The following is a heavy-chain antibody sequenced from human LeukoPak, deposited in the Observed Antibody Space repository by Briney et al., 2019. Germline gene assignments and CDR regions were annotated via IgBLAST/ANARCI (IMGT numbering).Heavy chain of an antibody. Sequence: SETLSLTCTVSGDSISSYYWSWIRQPPGRGLEWIGYMYYSGSANYNPSLKSQVTISMGTSKDQFSLKLSSVTAADTAVYYCARVRYSSSGKYYFDYWGQGTLVPVSS. CDR3: ARVRYSSSGKYYFDY. CDR1: GDSISSYY. J-gene: IGHJ4*02. V-gene: IGHV4-59*01. CDR2: MYYSGSA. D-gene: IGHD6-13*01.